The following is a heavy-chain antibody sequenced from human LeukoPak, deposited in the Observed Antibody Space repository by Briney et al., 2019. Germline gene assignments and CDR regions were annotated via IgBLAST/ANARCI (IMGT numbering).Heavy chain of an antibody. J-gene: IGHJ3*02. CDR2: VSSGGDS. V-gene: IGHV3-23*01. CDR3: ARDVLWAAARAFDI. D-gene: IGHD3-16*01. Sequence: GGSLRLSCAASGFTFNRYALTWVRQAPGKGLEWISLVSSGGDSYYTNSVKGRFTVSRDNSNNTLYLQMNSLRADDTAIYYCARDVLWAAARAFDIWGQGTMVTVSS. CDR1: GFTFNRYA.